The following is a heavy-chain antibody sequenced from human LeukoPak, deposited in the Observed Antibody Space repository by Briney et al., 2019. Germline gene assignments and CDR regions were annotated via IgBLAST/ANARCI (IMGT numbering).Heavy chain of an antibody. J-gene: IGHJ4*02. CDR3: ARDVVLGNTAMVDYSDY. CDR1: GGSISSNY. Sequence: SETLSLTCTVSGGSISSNYWSWIRQPAGMGLEWIGRIYTSGSTNYNPSLKSRVTISVDKSKNQFSLKLSSVTAADTAVYYRARDVVLGNTAMVDYSDYWGQGTLVTVSS. V-gene: IGHV4-4*07. D-gene: IGHD5-18*01. CDR2: IYTSGST.